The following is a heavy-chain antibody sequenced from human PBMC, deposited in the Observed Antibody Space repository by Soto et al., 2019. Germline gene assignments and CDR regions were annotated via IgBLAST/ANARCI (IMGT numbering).Heavy chain of an antibody. Sequence: QVQLVQSGAEVKKPGASVKVSCKASGYTFTSYAMHWVRQAPGQRLEWMGWINAGNGNTKYSQKFQGRVTITRDTAASTAYMELSSLRSEDTGVYYCAREVQQLVILDPWGQGTQVTVSS. CDR1: GYTFTSYA. V-gene: IGHV1-3*01. CDR3: AREVQQLVILDP. D-gene: IGHD6-13*01. J-gene: IGHJ5*02. CDR2: INAGNGNT.